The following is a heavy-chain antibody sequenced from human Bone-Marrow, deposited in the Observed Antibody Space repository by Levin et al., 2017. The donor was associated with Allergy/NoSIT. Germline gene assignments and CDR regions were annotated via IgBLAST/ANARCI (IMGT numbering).Heavy chain of an antibody. Sequence: LSLTCAASGFTFNKYAMTWVRQAPGRGLQWVSKISGGGGSRDYADSVKGRFTISRDNSKNTLYLEMYSLRAEDTAVYYCAKGNGGFGELAFDNWGQGTLVAVSS. V-gene: IGHV3-23*01. CDR1: GFTFNKYA. D-gene: IGHD3-10*01. CDR3: AKGNGGFGELAFDN. CDR2: ISGGGGSR. J-gene: IGHJ4*02.